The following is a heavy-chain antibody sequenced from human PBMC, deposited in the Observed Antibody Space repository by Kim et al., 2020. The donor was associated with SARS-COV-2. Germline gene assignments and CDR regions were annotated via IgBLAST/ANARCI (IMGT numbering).Heavy chain of an antibody. D-gene: IGHD4-17*01. V-gene: IGHV4-39*01. J-gene: IGHJ4*02. CDR1: GGSISSSSYY. CDR3: ARRAYGDYSRI. Sequence: SETLSLTCTVSGGSISSSSYYWGWIRQPPGKGLEWIGSIYYSGSTYYNPSLKSRVTISVDTSKNQFSLKLSSVTAADTAVYYCARRAYGDYSRIWGQGTLVTVSS. CDR2: IYYSGST.